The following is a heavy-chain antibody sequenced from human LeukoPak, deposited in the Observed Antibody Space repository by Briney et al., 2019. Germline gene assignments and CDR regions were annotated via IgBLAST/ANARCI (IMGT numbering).Heavy chain of an antibody. Sequence: SETLSLTCAVYGGSFSGYYWSWIRQPPGKGLEWIGEINHSGSTNHNPSLKSRVTISVDTSKNQFSLKLSSVTAADTAVYYCARVPRGDTAMADYWGQGTLVTVSS. V-gene: IGHV4-34*01. CDR3: ARVPRGDTAMADY. J-gene: IGHJ4*02. CDR2: INHSGST. D-gene: IGHD5-18*01. CDR1: GGSFSGYY.